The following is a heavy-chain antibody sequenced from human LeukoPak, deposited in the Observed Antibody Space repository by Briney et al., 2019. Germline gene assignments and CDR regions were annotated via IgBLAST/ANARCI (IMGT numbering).Heavy chain of an antibody. CDR2: ISSSGSTI. Sequence: GGSLRLSCAASGFTFSSYEMNWVRQAPGKGLEWVSYISSSGSTIYYADSVKGRFTISRDSAKNSLYLQMNSLRAEDTAVYYCARVVLYGYSYYFDYWGQGTLVTVSS. CDR1: GFTFSSYE. V-gene: IGHV3-48*03. CDR3: ARVVLYGYSYYFDY. J-gene: IGHJ4*02. D-gene: IGHD3-22*01.